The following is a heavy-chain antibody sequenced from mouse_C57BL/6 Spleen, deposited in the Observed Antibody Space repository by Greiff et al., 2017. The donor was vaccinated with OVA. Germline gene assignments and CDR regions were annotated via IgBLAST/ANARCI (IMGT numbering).Heavy chain of an antibody. CDR2: INPSTGGT. J-gene: IGHJ2*01. CDR1: GYSFTGYY. D-gene: IGHD2-12*01. V-gene: IGHV1-42*01. CDR3: ARSYSHYFDY. Sequence: VQLQQSGPELVKPGASVKISCKASGYSFTGYYMNWVKQSPEKSLEWIGEINPSTGGTPYNQKFKAKATLTVDKSSSTAYMQLKSLTSEDSAVYYCARSYSHYFDYWGQGTTLTVSS.